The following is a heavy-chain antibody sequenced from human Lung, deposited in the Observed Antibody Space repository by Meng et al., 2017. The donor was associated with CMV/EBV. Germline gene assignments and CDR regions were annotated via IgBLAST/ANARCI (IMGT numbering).Heavy chain of an antibody. Sequence: GEXLKISCAASGFTFNTYWMTWVRQAPGKGLEWVATLNQDGSQKYYVDSVKGRFTVSKDNAKNSLSLQMSSLRVEDTAVYYCATDTGSHWGQGTLVTVPQ. V-gene: IGHV3-7*01. CDR2: LNQDGSQK. CDR1: GFTFNTYW. D-gene: IGHD3-10*01. CDR3: ATDTGSH. J-gene: IGHJ4*02.